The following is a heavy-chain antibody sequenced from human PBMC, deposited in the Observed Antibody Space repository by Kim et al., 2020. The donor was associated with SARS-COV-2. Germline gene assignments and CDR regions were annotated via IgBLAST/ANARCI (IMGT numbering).Heavy chain of an antibody. CDR1: GFTFSSYS. CDR2: ISSSSSYI. V-gene: IGHV3-21*01. J-gene: IGHJ4*02. CDR3: ARKYYYDSSGFSY. D-gene: IGHD3-22*01. Sequence: GGSLRLSCAASGFTFSSYSMNWVRQAPGKGLEWVSSISSSSSYIYYAHSVKGRFTISRDNAKNSLYLQMNSLRAEDTAVYYCARKYYYDSSGFSYWGQGTLVTVSS.